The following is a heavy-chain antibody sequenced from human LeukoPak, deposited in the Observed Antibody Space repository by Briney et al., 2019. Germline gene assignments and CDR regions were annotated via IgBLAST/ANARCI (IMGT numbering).Heavy chain of an antibody. CDR3: ARLRDWFDP. CDR1: VGSFFAYY. V-gene: IGHV4-34*04. Sequence: PETPSHTSADYVGSFFAYYWSARPHPPQGRLWCRVEIKHSGSIDHNPSLKSRATISLAASNTQFSLNLNSITAADTGVYNCARLRDWFDPWGQGTLVPVSS. CDR2: IKHSGSI. J-gene: IGHJ5*02.